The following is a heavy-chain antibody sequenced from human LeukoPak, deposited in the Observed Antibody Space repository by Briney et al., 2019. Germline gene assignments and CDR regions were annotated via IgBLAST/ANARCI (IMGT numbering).Heavy chain of an antibody. D-gene: IGHD2-15*01. Sequence: GESLKISCKGSGYRFTDYWIGWVRQMPGKGLEWMGIISPPDSETRYSPSFQGQVTFSVDKSISTAYLQWSSLKASDTAMYYCARGWIIGAAASIFDFWGQGTLVTVSS. J-gene: IGHJ4*02. CDR2: ISPPDSET. CDR3: ARGWIIGAAASIFDF. CDR1: GYRFTDYW. V-gene: IGHV5-51*01.